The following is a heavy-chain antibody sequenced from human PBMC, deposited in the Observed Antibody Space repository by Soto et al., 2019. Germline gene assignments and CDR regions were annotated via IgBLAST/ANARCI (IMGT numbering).Heavy chain of an antibody. V-gene: IGHV3-21*01. D-gene: IGHD3-10*01. J-gene: IGHJ6*03. CDR3: AVWFGEFLYYYYMDV. CDR1: GFTFSSYS. CDR2: ISSSSSYI. Sequence: GGSLRLSCAASGFTFSSYSMNWVRQAPGKGLEWVSSISSSSSYIYYADSVKGRFTISRDNAKNSLYLQMNSLRAEDTAVYYCAVWFGEFLYYYYMDVWGKGTTVTVSS.